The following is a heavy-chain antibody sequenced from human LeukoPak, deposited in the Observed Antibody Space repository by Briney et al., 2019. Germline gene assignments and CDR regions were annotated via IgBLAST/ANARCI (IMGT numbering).Heavy chain of an antibody. CDR1: GFTFSSFA. CDR3: AKGEMATIFFDY. CDR2: ISGSGGST. Sequence: GGSLRLSCAASGFTFSSFAMSWVRQAPGKGLEWVSAISGSGGSTYYADSVKGRFTISRDNSKNTLYLQMNSLRAEDTAVYYCAKGEMATIFFDYWGQGTLVTVSS. V-gene: IGHV3-23*01. D-gene: IGHD5-24*01. J-gene: IGHJ4*02.